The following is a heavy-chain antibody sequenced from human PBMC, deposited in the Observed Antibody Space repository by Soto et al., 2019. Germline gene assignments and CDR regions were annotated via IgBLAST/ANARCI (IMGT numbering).Heavy chain of an antibody. CDR3: AGLSGSSDY. D-gene: IGHD3-10*01. J-gene: IGHJ4*02. CDR2: ISYDEIDK. CDR1: GFTFSNYT. Sequence: GGSLRLSCAASGFTFSNYTMHWVRQAPGKGLEWVALISYDEIDKYFADAVKGRFTISRDNSKNTLYLQMDSLRAEDTAVYYCAGLSGSSDYWGRGTQVTVSS. V-gene: IGHV3-30*04.